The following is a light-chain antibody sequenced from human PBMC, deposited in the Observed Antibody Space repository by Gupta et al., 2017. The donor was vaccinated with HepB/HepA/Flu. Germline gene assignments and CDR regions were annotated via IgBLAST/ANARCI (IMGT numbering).Light chain of an antibody. Sequence: DIVMITPSDSLAVSLGERATINCKSSQSVLYSSNNKNYLTWYQQKPGQPPKLLMYWASTRESGVPDRFSASGSGTDFTLTINSLQSEDVAVYYCQQYYNTPYTFGQGTKLEIK. CDR3: QQYYNTPYT. J-gene: IGKJ2*01. CDR1: QSVLYSSNNKNY. V-gene: IGKV4-1*01. CDR2: WAS.